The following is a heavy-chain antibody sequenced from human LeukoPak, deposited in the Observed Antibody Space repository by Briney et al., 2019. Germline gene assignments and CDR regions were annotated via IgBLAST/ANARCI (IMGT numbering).Heavy chain of an antibody. V-gene: IGHV3-21*01. D-gene: IGHD7-27*01. Sequence: GGSLRLSCAASGFTFSSYSMNWVRQAPGQGLEWVSSISSSSSYIYYADSVKGRFTISRDNAKNSLYLQMNSLRAEDTAVYYCARDRTGDLGAFDIWGQGTMVTVSS. J-gene: IGHJ3*02. CDR3: ARDRTGDLGAFDI. CDR1: GFTFSSYS. CDR2: ISSSSSYI.